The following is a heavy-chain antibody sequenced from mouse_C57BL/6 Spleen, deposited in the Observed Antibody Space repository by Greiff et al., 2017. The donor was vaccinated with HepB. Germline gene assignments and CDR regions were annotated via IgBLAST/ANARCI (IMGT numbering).Heavy chain of an antibody. CDR1: CYSFTGYF. J-gene: IGHJ3*01. CDR2: INPYNGDT. CDR3: AREGFAY. Sequence: VQLQQSGPELVKPGDSVKISCTASCYSFTGYFMNWVMQSHGKSLEWIGLINPYNGDTFYNQKFKGKATLTVDKSSSTANMELRGLTSEDSAIYYCAREGFAYWGQGTPVTVSA. V-gene: IGHV1-20*01.